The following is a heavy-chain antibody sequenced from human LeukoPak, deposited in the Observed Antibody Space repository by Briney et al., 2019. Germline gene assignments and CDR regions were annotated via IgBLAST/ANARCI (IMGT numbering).Heavy chain of an antibody. V-gene: IGHV3-9*01. CDR2: ISWNSGSI. J-gene: IGHJ4*02. D-gene: IGHD2-21*02. Sequence: GGSLRLSCAASGFTFDDYAMHWVRQAPGKGLEWVSGISWNSGSIGYADSVKGRFTLSRDNSRNTLYFQMNSLRAEDTAVYYCAIGGLTTIDYWGQGTLVTVSS. CDR3: AIGGLTTIDY. CDR1: GFTFDDYA.